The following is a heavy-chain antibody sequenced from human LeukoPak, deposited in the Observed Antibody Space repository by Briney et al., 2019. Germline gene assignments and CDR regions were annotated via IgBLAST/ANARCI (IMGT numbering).Heavy chain of an antibody. D-gene: IGHD6-25*01. V-gene: IGHV3-21*01. CDR1: GFTFSSYS. Sequence: KPGGSLRLSCAASGFTFSSYSMNWVRQAPGKGLEWVSSISSSSSYIYYADSVKGRFTISRDNAKNSLYLQMNSLRAEDTAVYYCAREGPSIRSRGPYYYYGMDVWGQGTTVTVSS. CDR3: AREGPSIRSRGPYYYYGMDV. CDR2: ISSSSSYI. J-gene: IGHJ6*02.